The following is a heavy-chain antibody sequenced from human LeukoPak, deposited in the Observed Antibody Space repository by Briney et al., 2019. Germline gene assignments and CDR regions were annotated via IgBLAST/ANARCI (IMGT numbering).Heavy chain of an antibody. CDR1: GYSISSGYY. Sequence: SETLSLTCTVSGYSISSGYYWGWIRQPPGKGLEWIGSIYHSGSTYYNPSLKSRVTISVDTSKDQFSLKLSSVTAADTAVYYCARSRFLEWLVHDAFDIWGQGTMVTVSS. CDR3: ARSRFLEWLVHDAFDI. D-gene: IGHD3-3*01. J-gene: IGHJ3*02. CDR2: IYHSGST. V-gene: IGHV4-38-2*02.